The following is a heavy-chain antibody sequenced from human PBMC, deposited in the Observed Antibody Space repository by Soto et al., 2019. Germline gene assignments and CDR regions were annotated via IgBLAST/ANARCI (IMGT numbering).Heavy chain of an antibody. CDR1: GFTFSSYW. J-gene: IGHJ4*02. CDR3: ARDLRFLEWLPYTHFDY. D-gene: IGHD3-3*01. Sequence: QSGGSLRLSCAASGFTFSSYWMSWVRQAPGKGLEWVANIKQDGSEKYYVDSVKGRFTISRDNAKNSLYLQMNSLRAEDTAVYYCARDLRFLEWLPYTHFDYWGQGTLVTVSS. V-gene: IGHV3-7*03. CDR2: IKQDGSEK.